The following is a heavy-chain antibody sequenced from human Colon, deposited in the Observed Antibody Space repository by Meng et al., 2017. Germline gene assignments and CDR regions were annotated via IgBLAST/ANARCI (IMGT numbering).Heavy chain of an antibody. J-gene: IGHJ4*02. CDR2: ISCGSRSM. Sequence: GGSLRLSCAASGFAFSSYELHWVRPAPGKGLEWVSYISCGSRSMYYADSVKGRFTFSRDDAKHSLYLQMNNLRAEDTAVYYCVRGQDWGQGTQVTVSS. V-gene: IGHV3-48*03. CDR1: GFAFSSYE. CDR3: VRGQD.